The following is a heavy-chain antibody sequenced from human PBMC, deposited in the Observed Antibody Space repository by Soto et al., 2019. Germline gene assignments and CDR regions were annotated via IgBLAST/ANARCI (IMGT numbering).Heavy chain of an antibody. Sequence: PGESLKISCRTPGYKFTSSWIAWVRQMPGKGLEWMGIIFPSDSDTRYSPSFQGQVTISADRSTSTVFLQWASLKASDTAVYFCARKDKSGYFNWFDPWGQGTLVTSPQ. V-gene: IGHV5-51*01. D-gene: IGHD3-22*01. CDR2: IFPSDSDT. CDR3: ARKDKSGYFNWFDP. CDR1: GYKFTSSW. J-gene: IGHJ5*02.